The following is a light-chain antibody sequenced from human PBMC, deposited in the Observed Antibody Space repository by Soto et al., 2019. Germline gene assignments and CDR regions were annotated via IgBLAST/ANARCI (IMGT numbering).Light chain of an antibody. V-gene: IGKV4-1*01. CDR2: WAS. CDR3: QQYYNTPPT. Sequence: DIVMTQSPDSLAVSLGERATINCKSSQRVLYSSNNKNYLAWYQQKPGQPPKLLIYWASTRESGVPDRFSGSGSGTEFTLTISSLQAEDVAFYYCQQYYNTPPTFGRGTKVEIK. CDR1: QRVLYSSNNKNY. J-gene: IGKJ4*01.